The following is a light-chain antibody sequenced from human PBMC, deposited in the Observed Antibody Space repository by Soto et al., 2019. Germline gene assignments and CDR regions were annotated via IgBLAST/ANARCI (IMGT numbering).Light chain of an antibody. CDR1: SSNIGNNY. CDR2: DND. Sequence: QSVLTQPPSVSAAPGQKVTISCSGSSSNIGNNYVFWYQQLPGTAPKLLIYDNDKRPSGIPDRFSGSKSGTSATLGNTGLQTGDEADYYCATWDRILSVGVFGGGTKLTVL. CDR3: ATWDRILSVGV. V-gene: IGLV1-51*01. J-gene: IGLJ2*01.